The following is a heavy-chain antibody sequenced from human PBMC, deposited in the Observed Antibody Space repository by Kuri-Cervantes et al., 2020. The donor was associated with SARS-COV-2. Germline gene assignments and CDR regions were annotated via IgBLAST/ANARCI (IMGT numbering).Heavy chain of an antibody. J-gene: IGHJ6*02. CDR1: GYTFTGYY. CDR3: ARGPYYYDRCSYYTSVYYYYGMDV. V-gene: IGHV1-2*04. D-gene: IGHD3-22*01. Sequence: ASVKVSCKASGYTFTGYYMHWVRQAPGQGLEWMGWINPNSDRANYAQKFKGWVTISRDTSISTAYMELSRLRSDDTAVYYCARGPYYYDRCSYYTSVYYYYGMDVWGQGTTVTVSS. CDR2: INPNSDRA.